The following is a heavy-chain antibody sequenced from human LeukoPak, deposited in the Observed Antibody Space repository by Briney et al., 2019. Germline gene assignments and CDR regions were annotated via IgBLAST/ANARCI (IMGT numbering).Heavy chain of an antibody. Sequence: PAGGSLRLSCAASGFTFSSYEMNWVRQAPGKGLEWISYISGHSSTIYFADSVKGRFTISRDNARNSLYLQMNSLRAEDTAVYYCARDFNYGGNFDYWGQGTLVTVSS. D-gene: IGHD4-23*01. J-gene: IGHJ4*02. CDR1: GFTFSSYE. CDR2: ISGHSSTI. CDR3: ARDFNYGGNFDY. V-gene: IGHV3-48*03.